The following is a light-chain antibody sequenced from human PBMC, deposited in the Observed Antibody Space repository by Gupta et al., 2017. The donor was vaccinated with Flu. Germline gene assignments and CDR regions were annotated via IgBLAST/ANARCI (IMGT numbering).Light chain of an antibody. CDR3: TSYKSSSTLWV. V-gene: IGLV2-14*03. CDR1: TSDVVGYNY. J-gene: IGLJ2*01. Sequence: ITISSTGTTSDVVGYNYYSWYQQHPGKAPKRMIYDVKNRPSGVSHRFSCSTSGNTASLPTTGLQAEDEADYYCTSYKSSSTLWVFGGGTRLTVL. CDR2: DVK.